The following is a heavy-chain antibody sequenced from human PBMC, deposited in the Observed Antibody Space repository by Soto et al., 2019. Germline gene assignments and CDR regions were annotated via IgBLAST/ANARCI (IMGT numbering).Heavy chain of an antibody. CDR2: IYSGGTT. V-gene: IGHV3-53*02. CDR3: ARDGVRGIIR. CDR1: GFTVRNNY. D-gene: IGHD3-10*01. J-gene: IGHJ4*02. Sequence: EVQLMETGGGLIQPGGSLTLSCAASGFTVRNNYMRWVRQAPGKGLEWVSVIYSGGTTYYADSVKGRFTISRDNSKNTLYLQMNSLRTEDTAVYYCARDGVRGIIRWGQGTLVSVSS.